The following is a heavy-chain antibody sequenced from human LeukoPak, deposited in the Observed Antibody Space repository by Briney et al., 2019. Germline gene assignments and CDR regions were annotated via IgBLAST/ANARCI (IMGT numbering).Heavy chain of an antibody. CDR2: ISAYNGNT. D-gene: IGHD2-2*01. J-gene: IGHJ4*02. CDR3: ASQIYRYCSSTSCYDLGPPTPFDY. CDR1: GYTFTSYG. Sequence: VASVTVSCKASGYTFTSYGISWVRQAPGQGLEWMGWISAYNGNTNYAQKLQGRVTMTTDTSTSTAYMELRSLRSDDTAVYYCASQIYRYCSSTSCYDLGPPTPFDYWGQGTLVTVSS. V-gene: IGHV1-18*01.